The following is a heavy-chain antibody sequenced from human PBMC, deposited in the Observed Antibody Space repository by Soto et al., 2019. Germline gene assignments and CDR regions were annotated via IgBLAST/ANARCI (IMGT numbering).Heavy chain of an antibody. V-gene: IGHV1-8*01. CDR3: ARGYCSGGSCYPRGYYFDY. CDR1: GYTFTSYD. J-gene: IGHJ4*02. CDR2: MNPNSGNT. D-gene: IGHD2-15*01. Sequence: GASVKVSCKASGYTFTSYDINWVRQATGQGLEWMGWMNPNSGNTGYAQKFQGRVTMTRNTSISTAYMELSSLRSEDTAVYYCARGYCSGGSCYPRGYYFDYWGQGTLVTVSS.